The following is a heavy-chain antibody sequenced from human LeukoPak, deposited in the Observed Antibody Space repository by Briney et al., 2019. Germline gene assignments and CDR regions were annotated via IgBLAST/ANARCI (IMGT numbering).Heavy chain of an antibody. V-gene: IGHV3-23*01. CDR2: ISGDGANT. CDR3: AKTVSGSHSYQGGDY. D-gene: IGHD3-16*02. J-gene: IGHJ4*02. Sequence: GRSLRLSCAASGFTFSRYAMSWVRQAPGKGLEWVSAISGDGANTYCADSVKGRFTMSRDNSKNTLYLQMNSLRAEDTAVYFCAKTVSGSHSYQGGDYWGQGTLVFVSS. CDR1: GFTFSRYA.